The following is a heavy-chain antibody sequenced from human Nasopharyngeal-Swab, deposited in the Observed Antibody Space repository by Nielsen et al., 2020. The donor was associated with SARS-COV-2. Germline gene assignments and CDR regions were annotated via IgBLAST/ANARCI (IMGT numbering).Heavy chain of an antibody. CDR3: ARLTTVTPDYFDY. CDR2: IYPGDSDT. CDR1: GYSFTSYW. Sequence: GSSLTISCKGSGYSFTSYWIGWVRQMPGKGLEWMGIIYPGDSDTRYSPSFQGQVTISADKSISTAYLQWSSLKASDTATYYCARLTTVTPDYFDYWGQGTLVTVSS. D-gene: IGHD4-17*01. J-gene: IGHJ4*02. V-gene: IGHV5-51*01.